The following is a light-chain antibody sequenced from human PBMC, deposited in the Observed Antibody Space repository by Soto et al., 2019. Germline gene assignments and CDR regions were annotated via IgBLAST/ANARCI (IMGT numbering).Light chain of an antibody. V-gene: IGKV3-11*01. CDR3: QQRSNWPPEVT. J-gene: IGKJ3*01. CDR2: DAS. Sequence: EIVLTQSPDTPSLSPGERATLSCRASQSVGSSLAWYQQKPGQAPRLLIYDASNRATGIPARFSGSGSGTDFTLTISSLEPEDFAVYYCQQRSNWPPEVTFGPGTKVDIK. CDR1: QSVGSS.